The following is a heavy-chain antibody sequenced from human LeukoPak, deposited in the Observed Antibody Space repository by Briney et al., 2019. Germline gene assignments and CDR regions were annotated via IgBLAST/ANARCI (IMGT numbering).Heavy chain of an antibody. V-gene: IGHV3-74*01. Sequence: GGSLRLSCAASGFTFSSHLMHWDRQAPGKGLVWVSRISSDGTYTNYADSVRGRFTISRDNAKNTLYLQMNSLRAEDTAVYYCAKDNRRHYTSGPNPDSLHWGQGALVTVSS. D-gene: IGHD6-19*01. CDR3: AKDNRRHYTSGPNPDSLH. CDR2: ISSDGTYT. J-gene: IGHJ4*02. CDR1: GFTFSSHL.